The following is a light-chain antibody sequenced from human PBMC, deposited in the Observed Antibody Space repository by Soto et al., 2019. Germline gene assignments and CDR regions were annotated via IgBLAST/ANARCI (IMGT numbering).Light chain of an antibody. V-gene: IGLV2-14*01. CDR1: SSDVGGSNY. Sequence: QSALTQPASVSGSPGQSITISCTGTSSDVGGSNYVSWYQQHPGKAPKLLIYDVSNRPSGVSNRFSVSKSGNTASLTISGLQAEDEADYYCSSYTCSSTLVVFGGGTKLTVL. J-gene: IGLJ2*01. CDR2: DVS. CDR3: SSYTCSSTLVV.